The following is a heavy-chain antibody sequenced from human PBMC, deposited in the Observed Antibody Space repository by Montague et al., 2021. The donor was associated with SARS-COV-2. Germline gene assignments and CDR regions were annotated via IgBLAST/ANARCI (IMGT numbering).Heavy chain of an antibody. CDR1: GGSITRNYY. D-gene: IGHD3-10*01. V-gene: IGHV4-39*01. J-gene: IGHJ3*02. CDR2: IYYSGTT. CDR3: ARPLVRGVPKAFDI. Sequence: SETLSLTCTVSGGSITRNYYWGWIRQPPGKGLEWVGNIYYSGTTXIHPSLESQVTISVDASKNQFSLNLTSVTAADAAVYYCARPLVRGVPKAFDIWGQGALVIVSS.